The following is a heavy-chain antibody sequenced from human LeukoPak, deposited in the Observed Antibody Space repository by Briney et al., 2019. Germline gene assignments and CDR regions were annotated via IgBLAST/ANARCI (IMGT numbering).Heavy chain of an antibody. Sequence: SETLSLTCAVYGGSFSGYYWTWIRQPPGKGLEWIGEISHSERTNSNPSLKSRVTMSLDTSKNQFSLKLTSVTAADTAVYYCARLRQIVAANADPSSGFDHWGQGALVTVSS. J-gene: IGHJ4*02. CDR1: GGSFSGYY. D-gene: IGHD6-25*01. CDR3: ARLRQIVAANADPSSGFDH. CDR2: ISHSERT. V-gene: IGHV4-34*01.